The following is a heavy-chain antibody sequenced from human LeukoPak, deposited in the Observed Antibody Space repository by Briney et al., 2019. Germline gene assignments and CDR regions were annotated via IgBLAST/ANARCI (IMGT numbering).Heavy chain of an antibody. V-gene: IGHV4-34*01. CDR1: GGSFSGYY. CDR2: INHSETT. D-gene: IGHD4-23*01. J-gene: IGHJ2*01. CDR3: ARDRGGNSFWYFDL. Sequence: SETLSLTCAVYGGSFSGYYWSWIRQPPGKGLEWIGEINHSETTNYNPSLKSRVTISIDTSKNQFSLKLSSVTAADTAVYYCARDRGGNSFWYFDLWGRGTLVTVSS.